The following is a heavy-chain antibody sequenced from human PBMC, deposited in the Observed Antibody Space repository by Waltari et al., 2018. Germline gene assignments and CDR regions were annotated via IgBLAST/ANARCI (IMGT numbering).Heavy chain of an antibody. D-gene: IGHD6-13*01. CDR1: GFTLSSFW. V-gene: IGHV3-7*01. CDR2: MNRDGSET. CDR3: ARLSSSWNEKGAFDI. J-gene: IGHJ3*02. Sequence: EVQLVESGGGLVQPGGSLRLACGGTGFTLSSFWMSGVRQAPGKGLDWVANMNRDGSETYYVDSVKGRFTISRDNAKNSLYLEMNTLRVEDTAIYYCARLSSSWNEKGAFDIWGQGTMVTVSS.